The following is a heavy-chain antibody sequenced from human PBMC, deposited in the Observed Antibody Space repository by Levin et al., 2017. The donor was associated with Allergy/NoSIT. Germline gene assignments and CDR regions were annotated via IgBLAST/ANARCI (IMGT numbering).Heavy chain of an antibody. V-gene: IGHV4-30-4*01. CDR2: IYHLGGT. D-gene: IGHD1-1*01. CDR3: GRTRSIGGTDL. CDR1: GGSINSADYH. Sequence: SETLSLTCSVSGGSINSADYHWSWIRQPPGKGLEYIGSIYHLGGTLYSPSLKSRLTISLDTSKNQFSLQLRSVTAADTAVYYCGRTRSIGGTDLWGQGTLVSVSS. J-gene: IGHJ5*02.